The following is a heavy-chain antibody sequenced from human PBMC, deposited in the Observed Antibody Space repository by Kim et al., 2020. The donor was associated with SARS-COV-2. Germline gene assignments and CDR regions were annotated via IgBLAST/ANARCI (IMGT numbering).Heavy chain of an antibody. J-gene: IGHJ4*02. V-gene: IGHV1-2*02. D-gene: IGHD6-13*01. Sequence: ASVKVSCKASGYTFTGYYMHWVRQAPGQGLEWMGWINPNSGGTNYAQKFQGRVTMTRDTSISTAYMELSRLRSDDTAVYYCASLFSSSWHHFDYWGQGTLVTVSS. CDR1: GYTFTGYY. CDR2: INPNSGGT. CDR3: ASLFSSSWHHFDY.